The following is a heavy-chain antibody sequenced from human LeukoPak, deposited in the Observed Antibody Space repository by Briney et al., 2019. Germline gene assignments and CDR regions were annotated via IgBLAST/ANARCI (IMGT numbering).Heavy chain of an antibody. CDR2: IYHSGST. CDR3: ASKDYNYLAFDF. CDR1: GVSISRSNW. V-gene: IGHV4-4*02. D-gene: IGHD5-24*01. Sequence: SETLSLTCAVSGVSISRSNWWSWVRQPPGKGLEWLGEIYHSGSTNYNPSLKSRVTISVDQSKNQFSLKLSSATAADTAVYYCASKDYNYLAFDFWGQGTLVTVSS. J-gene: IGHJ4*02.